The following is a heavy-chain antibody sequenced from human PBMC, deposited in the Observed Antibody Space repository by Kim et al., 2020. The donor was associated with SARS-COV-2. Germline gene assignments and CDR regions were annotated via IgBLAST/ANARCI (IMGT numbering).Heavy chain of an antibody. CDR1: GGSISSGGYY. CDR3: ARRGSGSYSEYYFDY. CDR2: IYYSGST. Sequence: SETLSLTCTVSGGSISSGGYYWSWIRQHPGKGLEWIGYIYYSGSTYYNPSLKSRVTISVDTSKNQFSLKLSSVTAADTAVYYCARRGSGSYSEYYFDYWGQGTLVTVSS. V-gene: IGHV4-31*03. J-gene: IGHJ4*02. D-gene: IGHD3-10*01.